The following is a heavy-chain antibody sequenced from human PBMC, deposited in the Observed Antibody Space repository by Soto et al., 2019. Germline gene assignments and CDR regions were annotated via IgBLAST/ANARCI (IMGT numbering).Heavy chain of an antibody. CDR3: AREGPGLRYFDWLTRSNYYYGMDV. J-gene: IGHJ6*02. CDR1: GGSISSYY. V-gene: IGHV4-4*07. D-gene: IGHD3-9*01. Sequence: NPSETLSLTCTVSGGSISSYYWSWIRQPAGKGLEWIGRIYTSGSTNYNPSLKSRVTMSVDTSKNQFSLKLSSVTAADTAVYYCAREGPGLRYFDWLTRSNYYYGMDVWGQGTTVTVSS. CDR2: IYTSGST.